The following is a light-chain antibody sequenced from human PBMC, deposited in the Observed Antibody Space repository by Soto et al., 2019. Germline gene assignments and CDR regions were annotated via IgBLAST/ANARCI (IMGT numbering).Light chain of an antibody. V-gene: IGKV1-5*03. Sequence: DIRMSQSPSTLSASVGDRVTITYRASQSINAWLAWYQQKPGKAPKLRIYKASTLESGVPSRFSVSGSGTEFTLTIRSLQPDDFATYYCQQYNSDSRTFGQGTKVEIK. CDR2: KAS. CDR1: QSINAW. CDR3: QQYNSDSRT. J-gene: IGKJ1*01.